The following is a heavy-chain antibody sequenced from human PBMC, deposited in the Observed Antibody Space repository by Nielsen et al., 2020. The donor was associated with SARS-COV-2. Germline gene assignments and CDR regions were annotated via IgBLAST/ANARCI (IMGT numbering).Heavy chain of an antibody. CDR2: ISSSSSTI. V-gene: IGHV3-48*01. CDR3: ARGNGFTSYYYYYMDV. CDR1: GFTFSSYS. J-gene: IGHJ6*03. D-gene: IGHD2-8*01. Sequence: GGSLRLSCAASGFTFSSYSMNWVRQAPGKGLEWVSYISSSSSTIYYADSVKGRFTISRDNSKNTLYLQMNSLRAEDTAVYYCARGNGFTSYYYYYMDVWGKGTTVTVSS.